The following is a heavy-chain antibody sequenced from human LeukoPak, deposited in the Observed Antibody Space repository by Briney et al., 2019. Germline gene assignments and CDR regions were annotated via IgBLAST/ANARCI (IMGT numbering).Heavy chain of an antibody. V-gene: IGHV4-59*08. CDR2: IYYSGST. CDR1: GGTISSYS. Sequence: SETLSLTCTVSGGTISSYSWSWIRQPPGKGLEWVGDIYYSGSTNYNPSLKSRVTISVDTSKNQFSLKLSSVTAADTAVYYCAATYGSGSSGYYYYGMDVWGQGTTVTVSS. J-gene: IGHJ6*02. D-gene: IGHD3-10*01. CDR3: AATYGSGSSGYYYYGMDV.